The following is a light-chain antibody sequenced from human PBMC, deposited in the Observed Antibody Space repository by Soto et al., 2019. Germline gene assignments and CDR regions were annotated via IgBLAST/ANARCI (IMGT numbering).Light chain of an antibody. CDR3: SAWDDSLDAWV. Sequence: QSVLTQPPSASGTPGQRVTISCSGSSSNIGRYSATWYQQLPGTAPRLLIFSTNQRTSDVPARFSGSKSGSSASLAISGLHSGDEADYFCSAWDDSLDAWVFGGGTKLTVL. CDR1: SSNIGRYS. J-gene: IGLJ3*02. CDR2: STN. V-gene: IGLV1-44*01.